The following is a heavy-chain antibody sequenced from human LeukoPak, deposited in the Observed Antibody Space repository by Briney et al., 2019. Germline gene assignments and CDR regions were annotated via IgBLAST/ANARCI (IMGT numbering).Heavy chain of an antibody. D-gene: IGHD3/OR15-3a*01. CDR2: ISFSGSYI. J-gene: IGHJ4*02. V-gene: IGHV3-21*01. CDR1: GFPFTTYG. Sequence: GGPQSLSCAVSGFPFTTYGYNWVRQAPGKGLEWITAISFSGSYIYYADSVKGRFTISRDNAKNSVYLQMNSLRDDDTAVYYCARGTGTGWRFDFWGQGTLVTVSS. CDR3: ARGTGTGWRFDF.